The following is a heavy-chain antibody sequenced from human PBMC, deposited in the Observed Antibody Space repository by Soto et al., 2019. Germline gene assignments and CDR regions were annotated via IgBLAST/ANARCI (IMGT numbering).Heavy chain of an antibody. CDR2: INHSGST. J-gene: IGHJ4*02. Sequence: SETLSLTCAVYGGSFSGYYWSWIRQPPGKGLEWSGEINHSGSTNYNPSLKSRVTISVDTSKNQFSLKLSSVTAADTAVYYCARDPLRYVDWLAHAYFDYWGQGSLVTDS. D-gene: IGHD3-9*01. CDR1: GGSFSGYY. V-gene: IGHV4-34*01. CDR3: ARDPLRYVDWLAHAYFDY.